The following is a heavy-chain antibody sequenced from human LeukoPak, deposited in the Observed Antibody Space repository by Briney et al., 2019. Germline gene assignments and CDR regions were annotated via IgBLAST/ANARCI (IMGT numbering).Heavy chain of an antibody. J-gene: IGHJ6*02. V-gene: IGHV1-69*13. Sequence: GASVKVSCKASGGTFSSYAISWVRQAPGQGLEWMGGIIPIFGTANYAQKFQGRVTITADESTSTAYMELSSLRSEDTAVYYCARVFLLWPKGYYYYYYGMDVWGQGTTVTVSS. D-gene: IGHD2-2*01. CDR2: IIPIFGTA. CDR3: ARVFLLWPKGYYYYYYGMDV. CDR1: GGTFSSYA.